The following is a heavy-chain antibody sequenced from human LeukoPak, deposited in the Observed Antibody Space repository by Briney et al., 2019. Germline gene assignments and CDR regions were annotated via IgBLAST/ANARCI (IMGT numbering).Heavy chain of an antibody. CDR2: ISSSDTTI. CDR1: GFTFSLYS. D-gene: IGHD3-16*02. J-gene: IGHJ4*02. CDR3: ARDGDYVWGSYRSYFDY. Sequence: GGSLRLSCAASGFTFSLYSMNWVRQAPGKGLEWVSFISSSDTTIYYADSVKGRFAISRDNAKNSLFLQMNSLRAEDTAVYYCARDGDYVWGSYRSYFDYWGQGTLVTVSS. V-gene: IGHV3-48*01.